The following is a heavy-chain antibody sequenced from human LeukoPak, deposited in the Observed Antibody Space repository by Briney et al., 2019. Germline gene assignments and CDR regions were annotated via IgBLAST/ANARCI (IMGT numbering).Heavy chain of an antibody. CDR3: AKKAQYNGNYPLDY. D-gene: IGHD1-26*01. J-gene: IGHJ4*02. CDR1: GFTFSSYA. CDR2: TSDRGDYT. V-gene: IGHV3-23*01. Sequence: GRSLRLSCAASGFTFSSYAMHWVRQAPGKGLEWVSGTSDRGDYTYYADSVKGRFTISRDNPKNTLYLQMNSLRAEDTALYFCAKKAQYNGNYPLDYWGQGTLVTISS.